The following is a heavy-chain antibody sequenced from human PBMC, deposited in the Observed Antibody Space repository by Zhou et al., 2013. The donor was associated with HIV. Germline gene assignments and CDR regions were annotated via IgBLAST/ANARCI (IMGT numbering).Heavy chain of an antibody. D-gene: IGHD3-22*01. CDR3: ARCYYDSSGCDY. CDR2: INPSSGGT. Sequence: QVQLLQSGAEVKSPGASVKVSCKVFGYTLADLAIHWVRLPPGQGLEWMGWINPSSGGTHYAQKFQGRVTMTRDTSINTAYMELSRLRSDDTAVYYCARCYYDSSGCDYWGQGTLVTVSS. J-gene: IGHJ4*02. V-gene: IGHV1-2*02. CDR1: GYTLADLA.